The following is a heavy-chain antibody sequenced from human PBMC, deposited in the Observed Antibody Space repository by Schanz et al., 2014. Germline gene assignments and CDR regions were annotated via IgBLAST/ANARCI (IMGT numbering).Heavy chain of an antibody. V-gene: IGHV3-74*02. J-gene: IGHJ6*02. D-gene: IGHD5-18*01. Sequence: EVQLLESGGGSVQPGGSLRVSCAASGFTFSNYWMHWVRQAPGKGLVWVSRIDRDGSRTNYADSVKGRFTISRDNAKSTVYLQMNSLGVEDMAVYYCARGGYRYGSGYYAMDVWGQGTVVTVSS. CDR2: IDRDGSRT. CDR1: GFTFSNYW. CDR3: ARGGYRYGSGYYAMDV.